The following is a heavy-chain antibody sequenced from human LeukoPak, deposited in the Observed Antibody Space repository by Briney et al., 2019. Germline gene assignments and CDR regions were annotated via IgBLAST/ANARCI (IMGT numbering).Heavy chain of an antibody. D-gene: IGHD1-1*01. CDR3: AKWYNWNDGVSDY. CDR2: IGGWGGGT. V-gene: IGHV3-23*01. CDR1: GYTFSSNA. Sequence: GGPLRLSCAPSGYTFSSNALSWARKAQGKGVEGVSIIGGWGGGTYYAGSVKGRFTISKDNSKNTLYLQMNGLRAEDTAVYYCAKWYNWNDGVSDYWGQGTLVTVSS. J-gene: IGHJ4*02.